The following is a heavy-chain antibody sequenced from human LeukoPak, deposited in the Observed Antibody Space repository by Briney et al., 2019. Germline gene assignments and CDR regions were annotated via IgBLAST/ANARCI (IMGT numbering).Heavy chain of an antibody. CDR3: ARERSIAAAGPGWYFDL. D-gene: IGHD6-13*01. J-gene: IGHJ2*01. V-gene: IGHV3-7*01. CDR1: GFSFSSYW. Sequence: PGGSLRLSCAASGFSFSSYWMSWVRQAPGKGLEWVANIKQDGSEKYYVDSVKGRFTISRDNAKNSLYLQMNSLRAEDTAVYYCARERSIAAAGPGWYFDLWGRGTLVTVSS. CDR2: IKQDGSEK.